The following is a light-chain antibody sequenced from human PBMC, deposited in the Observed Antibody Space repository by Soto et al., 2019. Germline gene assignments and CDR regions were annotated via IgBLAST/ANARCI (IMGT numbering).Light chain of an antibody. J-gene: IGKJ1*01. CDR2: DAS. V-gene: IGKV1-5*01. CDR1: QSISSW. Sequence: DIPMTQSPSTLSASVGARATITCRASQSISSWLAWYQQKPGKAPKLRSYDASSLESGVPSRFSGSGSGTEFTLTISSLQPDDFATYYCQQYNSYSGTFGQGTKVDIK. CDR3: QQYNSYSGT.